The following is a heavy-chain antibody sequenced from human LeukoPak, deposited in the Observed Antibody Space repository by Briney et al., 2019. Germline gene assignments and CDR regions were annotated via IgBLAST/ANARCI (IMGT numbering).Heavy chain of an antibody. V-gene: IGHV3-53*01. Sequence: GGSLRLSCAASGFTVSSNYMSWVRQAPGKGLEWVSVIYSGGSTYYADSVKGRFTISRDDSKNTLYLQMNSLRAEDTAVYYCARDDSRDGYNYPPPFAHAFDIWGQGTMVTVSS. D-gene: IGHD5-24*01. J-gene: IGHJ3*02. CDR1: GFTVSSNY. CDR2: IYSGGST. CDR3: ARDDSRDGYNYPPPFAHAFDI.